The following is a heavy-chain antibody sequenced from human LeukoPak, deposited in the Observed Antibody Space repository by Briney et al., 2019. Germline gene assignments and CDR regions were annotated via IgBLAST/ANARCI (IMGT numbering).Heavy chain of an antibody. CDR2: ISYDGSNK. D-gene: IGHD6-19*01. Sequence: GGSLRLSCAASGFTFSSYGMHWVRQAPGKGLEWVAVISYDGSNKYFADSEKGRFTISRDNSKNTLYLQMNSLRAEDTAVYYCAKDSGIAVAGTLRAFDIWGQGTMVTVSS. V-gene: IGHV3-30*18. J-gene: IGHJ3*02. CDR3: AKDSGIAVAGTLRAFDI. CDR1: GFTFSSYG.